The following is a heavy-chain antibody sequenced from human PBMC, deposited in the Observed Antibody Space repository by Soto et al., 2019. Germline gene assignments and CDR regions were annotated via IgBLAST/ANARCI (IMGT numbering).Heavy chain of an antibody. CDR1: GFTSSTYW. Sequence: GGSLRLSCAASGFTSSTYWMHWVRQAPGKGLVWVSRINSDGSSTSYADSVKGRFTISRDNAKNTLYLQMNSLRAEDTAVYYCARVGGRSSLGSDSWGQGTLVTVSS. V-gene: IGHV3-74*01. CDR3: ARVGGRSSLGSDS. CDR2: INSDGSST. J-gene: IGHJ4*02.